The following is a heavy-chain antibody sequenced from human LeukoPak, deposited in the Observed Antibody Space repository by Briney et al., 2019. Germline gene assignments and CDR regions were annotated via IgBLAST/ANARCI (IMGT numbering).Heavy chain of an antibody. J-gene: IGHJ5*02. Sequence: GASVKVSCKDSGYTFTSYAMHWVRQAPGQRLEWMGWINAGNGNTKYSQKFQGRVTITRDTSASTAYMELSSLRSEDTAVYYCARQLGDVVVPAAPNGFDPWGQGTLVTVSS. CDR2: INAGNGNT. CDR3: ARQLGDVVVPAAPNGFDP. D-gene: IGHD2-2*01. CDR1: GYTFTSYA. V-gene: IGHV1-3*01.